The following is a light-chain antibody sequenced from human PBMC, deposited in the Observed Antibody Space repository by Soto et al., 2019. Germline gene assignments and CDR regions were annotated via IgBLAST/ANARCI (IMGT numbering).Light chain of an antibody. CDR1: QSVSTY. CDR3: HQRSNWPSLT. J-gene: IGKJ4*01. Sequence: EIVLRQSPATLSFSPGERATLSCRASQSVSTYLAWYQHKPGQAPRLLISDASNRATGIPARFSGSGSETDFTLTISSLEPEDSAVYYCHQRSNWPSLTFGGGTKVDIK. CDR2: DAS. V-gene: IGKV3-11*01.